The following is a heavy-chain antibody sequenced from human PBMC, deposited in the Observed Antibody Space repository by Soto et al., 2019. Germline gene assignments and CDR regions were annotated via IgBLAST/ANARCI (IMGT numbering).Heavy chain of an antibody. V-gene: IGHV3-30*18. CDR2: ISYDGSNK. CDR3: AKDRLDSSSWYKYFDY. J-gene: IGHJ4*02. Sequence: LRLSCAASGFTFSSYGMHWVRQAPGKGLEWVAVISYDGSNKYYADSVKGRFTISRDNSKNTLYLQMNSLRAEDTAVYYCAKDRLDSSSWYKYFDYWGQGTLVTVSS. CDR1: GFTFSSYG. D-gene: IGHD6-13*01.